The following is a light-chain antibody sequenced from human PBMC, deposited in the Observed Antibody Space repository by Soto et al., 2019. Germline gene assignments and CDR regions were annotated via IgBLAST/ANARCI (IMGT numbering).Light chain of an antibody. CDR2: KAS. Sequence: DIQMTQSPSTLSASVGDRVTITCRASQSISSWLAWYQQKPGKAPKLLIYKASSLQSGVPLRFSGSGSGTRFTCILRSLQAEVFGTYFCQQYNSYSTFGQGTKVEIK. CDR3: QQYNSYST. V-gene: IGKV1-5*03. J-gene: IGKJ1*01. CDR1: QSISSW.